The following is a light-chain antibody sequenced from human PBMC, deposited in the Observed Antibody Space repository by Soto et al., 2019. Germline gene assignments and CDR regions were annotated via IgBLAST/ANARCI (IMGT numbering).Light chain of an antibody. CDR1: QSVSSK. Sequence: EIVMTQSPATLSVSPWEGATLSCRASQSVSSKLAWYQQKPGQAPRLLLYGASTRATGVPDRFSGSGSGTDFTLTISRLEPEDFAVYYCQQYGSSPQTFGQGTKVDIK. J-gene: IGKJ1*01. CDR2: GAS. CDR3: QQYGSSPQT. V-gene: IGKV3-20*01.